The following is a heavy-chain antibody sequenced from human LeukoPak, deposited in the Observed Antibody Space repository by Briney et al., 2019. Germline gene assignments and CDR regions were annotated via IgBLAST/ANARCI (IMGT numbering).Heavy chain of an antibody. CDR2: ISHYKNA. Sequence: PSETLSFTCTVSGDSISSGGYFWSWIRQPPGKGLEWIGYISHYKNAYYNPSLSSRVTMSVDKSKNQVSLKITSVTAADTAIYYCARDGYNSAPFDYWGPGTLVTVSS. V-gene: IGHV4-30-2*01. J-gene: IGHJ4*02. CDR3: ARDGYNSAPFDY. CDR1: GDSISSGGYF. D-gene: IGHD5-24*01.